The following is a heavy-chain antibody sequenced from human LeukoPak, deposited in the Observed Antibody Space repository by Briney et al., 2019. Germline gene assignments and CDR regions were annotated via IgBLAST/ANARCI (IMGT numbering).Heavy chain of an antibody. Sequence: ASVKVSCKASGYTFTTYGITWVRQAPGQGLEWMGWISTYNGNTNYAQKLQGRVTMTTDTSTSTAYMELRSLRSDDTAVYYCARDHPNYGSGSYYWGQGTLVTVSS. V-gene: IGHV1-18*01. CDR1: GYTFTTYG. J-gene: IGHJ4*02. D-gene: IGHD3-10*01. CDR3: ARDHPNYGSGSYY. CDR2: ISTYNGNT.